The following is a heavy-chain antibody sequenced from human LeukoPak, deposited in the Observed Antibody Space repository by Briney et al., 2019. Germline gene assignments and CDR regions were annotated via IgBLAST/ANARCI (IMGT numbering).Heavy chain of an antibody. CDR2: ISGSGGST. Sequence: GGSLRLSCAASGFTVSGHPMSWVRQAPGKGLEWVSSISGSGGSTYHADSVKGRFTISRDNSKNTLSLQMNSLRAEGTALYYCAKDLSTAAKYYFDYWGQGTLVTVSS. J-gene: IGHJ4*02. CDR3: AKDLSTAAKYYFDY. V-gene: IGHV3-23*01. D-gene: IGHD2/OR15-2a*01. CDR1: GFTVSGHP.